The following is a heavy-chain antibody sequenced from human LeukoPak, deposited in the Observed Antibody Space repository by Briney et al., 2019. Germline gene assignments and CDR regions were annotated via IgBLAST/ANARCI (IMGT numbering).Heavy chain of an antibody. CDR1: GFTFSSYE. CDR2: ISSSGSTI. Sequence: GGSLRLSCAASGFTFSSYEMNWVRQAPGKGLEWVSYISSSGSTIYYADSVKGRFTISRDNSKNTLYLQMNSLRAEDTAVYYCARLTTPYYYDSSGYPYWGQGTLVTVSS. J-gene: IGHJ4*02. V-gene: IGHV3-48*03. D-gene: IGHD3-22*01. CDR3: ARLTTPYYYDSSGYPY.